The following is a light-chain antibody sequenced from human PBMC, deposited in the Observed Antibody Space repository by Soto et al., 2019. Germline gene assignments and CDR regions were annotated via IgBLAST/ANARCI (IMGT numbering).Light chain of an antibody. V-gene: IGKV1-12*01. J-gene: IGKJ1*01. Sequence: IQMTQSPSSVSASVGDRVTITCRASQSISNWLAWYQQKPGKAPNLLIYAASSLQSGVPSRFSGSGSGTDFTLTISSLQPEDFATYFCQQANSFLWTFGQGTKVEIK. CDR2: AAS. CDR1: QSISNW. CDR3: QQANSFLWT.